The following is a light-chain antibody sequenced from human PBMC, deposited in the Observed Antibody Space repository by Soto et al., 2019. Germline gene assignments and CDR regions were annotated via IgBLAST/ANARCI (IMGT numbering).Light chain of an antibody. CDR2: WAS. J-gene: IGKJ1*01. Sequence: DIVMTQSPDSLAVSLGERATINCKSSQSIFYSSNNKNYLAWFQQKPGQPPKLLIYWASTRESGVPDRFSGSGSWTDFTLTISGLQAEDVAVYYCQQYYSAPTWTFGQGTKVEIK. CDR3: QQYYSAPTWT. CDR1: QSIFYSSNNKNY. V-gene: IGKV4-1*01.